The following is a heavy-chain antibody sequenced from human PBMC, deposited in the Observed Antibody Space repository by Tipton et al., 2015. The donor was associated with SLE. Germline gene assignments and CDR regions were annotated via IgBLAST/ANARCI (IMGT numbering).Heavy chain of an antibody. D-gene: IGHD6-19*01. V-gene: IGHV4-59*12. Sequence: LSLTCTVSGGSISSYYWSWVRQPPGKGLEWIGYIYYSGSTNYNPSLKSRVTMSVDTSKNQFSLKLSSVTAADTAVYYCAGTGLIDYWGQGTLVTVSS. CDR2: IYYSGST. CDR1: GGSISSYY. CDR3: AGTGLIDY. J-gene: IGHJ4*02.